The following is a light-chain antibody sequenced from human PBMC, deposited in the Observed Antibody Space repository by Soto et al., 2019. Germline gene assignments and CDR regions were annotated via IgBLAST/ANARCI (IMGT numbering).Light chain of an antibody. Sequence: DIQMTQSPSTLSASVGDRVTITCRASQSISSWLAWYQQKPGKAPKLLVYDASSLESGVTSRFSGSGSRTEFTLPISSLQPDDVAAYYFQQYNSDLAFGGGTKVEIK. CDR1: QSISSW. CDR2: DAS. V-gene: IGKV1-5*01. J-gene: IGKJ4*01. CDR3: QQYNSDLA.